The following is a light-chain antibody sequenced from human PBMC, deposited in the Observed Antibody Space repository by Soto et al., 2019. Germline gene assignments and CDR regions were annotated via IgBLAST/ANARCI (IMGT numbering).Light chain of an antibody. CDR2: GAS. CDR3: QQYDSSPWT. CDR1: QSVSSSF. J-gene: IGKJ1*01. V-gene: IGKV3-20*01. Sequence: ESVLTQSPGTLSLSPGERATLSCRASQSVSSSFLAWYQMKPGQAPRLLIYGASSRATGIQDRFSGSGSGTDFTLTISRLEPEDFAVNYYQQYDSSPWTFGQGTNVEIK.